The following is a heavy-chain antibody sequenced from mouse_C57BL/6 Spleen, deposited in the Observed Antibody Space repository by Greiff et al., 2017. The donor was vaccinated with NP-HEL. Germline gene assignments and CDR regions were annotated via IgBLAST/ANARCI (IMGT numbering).Heavy chain of an antibody. J-gene: IGHJ2*01. CDR2: ISSGSSTI. D-gene: IGHD2-3*01. CDR3: ARGPYDGTKGHFDY. Sequence: EVQRVESGGGLVKPGGSLKLSCAASGFTFSDYGMHWVRQAPEKGLEWVAYISSGSSTIYYADTVKGRFTISRDNAKNTLFLQMTSLRSEDTAMYYCARGPYDGTKGHFDYWGQGTTLTVSS. V-gene: IGHV5-17*01. CDR1: GFTFSDYG.